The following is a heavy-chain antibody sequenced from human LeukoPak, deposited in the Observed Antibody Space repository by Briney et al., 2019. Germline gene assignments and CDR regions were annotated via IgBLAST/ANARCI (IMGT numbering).Heavy chain of an antibody. V-gene: IGHV3-23*01. J-gene: IGHJ4*02. Sequence: SGGSLRLSCAASGFTFSNFAMSWVRQAPGKGLEWVSLISGSSGDTLYADSVKGRFTISRDISKNTLYLQMNSLRAEDTALYYCAKGAYDYIEMGYFDDWGQGTLVIVSS. D-gene: IGHD5-12*01. CDR1: GFTFSNFA. CDR2: ISGSSGDT. CDR3: AKGAYDYIEMGYFDD.